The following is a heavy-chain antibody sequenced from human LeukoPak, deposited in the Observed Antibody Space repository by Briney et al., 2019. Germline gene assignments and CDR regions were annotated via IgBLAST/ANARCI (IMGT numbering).Heavy chain of an antibody. D-gene: IGHD3-22*01. CDR2: IIPILGIA. J-gene: IGHJ4*02. CDR3: ASGARYYYDSSGYYDY. Sequence: SVKVSCKASGGTFSSYAISWVRQAPGQGLEWMGRIIPILGIANYAQKFQGRVTMTTDTSTSTAYMELRSLRSDDTAVYYCASGARYYYDSSGYYDYWGQGTLVTVSS. V-gene: IGHV1-69*04. CDR1: GGTFSSYA.